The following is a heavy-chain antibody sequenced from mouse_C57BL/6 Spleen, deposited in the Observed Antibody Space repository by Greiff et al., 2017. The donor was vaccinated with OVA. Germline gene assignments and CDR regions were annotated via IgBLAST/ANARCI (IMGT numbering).Heavy chain of an antibody. Sequence: VQLQQSGAELVRPGASVTLSCKASGYTFTDYEMHWVKQTPVHGLEWIGAIDPETGGTAYNQKFKGKAILTADKSSSTAYMELRSLTSEDSAVYYCTRERATMITTRYFDVWGTGTTVTVSS. V-gene: IGHV1-15*01. D-gene: IGHD2-4*01. J-gene: IGHJ1*03. CDR2: IDPETGGT. CDR1: GYTFTDYE. CDR3: TRERATMITTRYFDV.